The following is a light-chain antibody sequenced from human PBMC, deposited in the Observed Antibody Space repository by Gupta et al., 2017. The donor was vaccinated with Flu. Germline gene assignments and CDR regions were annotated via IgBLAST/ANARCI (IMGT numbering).Light chain of an antibody. Sequence: SSNMGTGYAVHWYQHLPGTAPQLLIYIDDNRPSGVPDRFSGSRSGTSASLAITGLQAEDEADYYCQSFDITLGGWVFGGGTKLTVL. CDR1: SSNMGTGYA. V-gene: IGLV1-40*01. CDR3: QSFDITLGGWV. J-gene: IGLJ2*01. CDR2: IDD.